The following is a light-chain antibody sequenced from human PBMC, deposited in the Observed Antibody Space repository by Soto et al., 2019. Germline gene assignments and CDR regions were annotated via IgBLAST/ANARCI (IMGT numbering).Light chain of an antibody. CDR1: QGISTY. V-gene: IGKV1-9*01. J-gene: IGKJ2*01. Sequence: IQLTQSPSFLSASVGDRVTITWRASQGISTYLAWYLQRPGKAPKLLIYGASTLQSGVPSRFSGSGSGTEFTLTISSLQPEDFGTYYCQQLNSDWYAFGQGTKLEIK. CDR3: QQLNSDWYA. CDR2: GAS.